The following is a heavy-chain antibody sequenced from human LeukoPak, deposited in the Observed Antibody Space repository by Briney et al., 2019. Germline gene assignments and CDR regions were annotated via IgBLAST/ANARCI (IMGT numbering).Heavy chain of an antibody. CDR3: APTYYYESSGHQ. CDR2: ISSGSSLI. D-gene: IGHD3-22*01. CDR1: GFTFSNAW. J-gene: IGHJ4*02. Sequence: GGSLRLSCAASGFTFSNAWMSWVRQAPGKGLEWVSYISSGSSLIHYADSVKGRFTISRDNAKNSLYLQMNNLRVEDTAVYYCAPTYYYESSGHQGGQGTLVTVSA. V-gene: IGHV3-48*01.